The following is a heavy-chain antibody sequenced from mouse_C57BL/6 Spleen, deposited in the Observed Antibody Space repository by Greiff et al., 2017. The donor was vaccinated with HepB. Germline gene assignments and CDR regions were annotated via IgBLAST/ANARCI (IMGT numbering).Heavy chain of an antibody. Sequence: QVQLQQSGPELVKPGASVKISCKASGYAFSSSWMNWVKQRPGKGLEWIGRIYPGDGDTNYTGKFKGKATLTADKSSSTAYMRLSSLTSEDSAVYFCARTGDGWGYFDVWGTGTTVTVSS. CDR2: IYPGDGDT. CDR1: GYAFSSSW. V-gene: IGHV1-82*01. J-gene: IGHJ1*03. CDR3: ARTGDGWGYFDV. D-gene: IGHD2-3*01.